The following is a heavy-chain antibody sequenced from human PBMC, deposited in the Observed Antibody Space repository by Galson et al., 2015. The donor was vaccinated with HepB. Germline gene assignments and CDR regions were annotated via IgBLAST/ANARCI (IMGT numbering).Heavy chain of an antibody. D-gene: IGHD3-22*01. CDR2: IYPGDSDT. CDR1: GYSFTSYW. Sequence: QSGAEVKKPGESLKISCKGSGYSFTSYWIGWVRQMPGKGLEWMGIIYPGDSDTRYSPSFQGQVTITADKSISTAYLQWSSLKASDTAMYYCARRVAGRGYLDAFDIWGKGTMVTVSS. J-gene: IGHJ3*02. CDR3: ARRVAGRGYLDAFDI. V-gene: IGHV5-51*03.